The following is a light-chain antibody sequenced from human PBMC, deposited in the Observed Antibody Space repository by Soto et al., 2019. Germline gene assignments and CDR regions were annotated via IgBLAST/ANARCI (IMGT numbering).Light chain of an antibody. CDR2: EVS. V-gene: IGLV2-14*01. J-gene: IGLJ1*01. CDR3: SSYTTSSTYV. CDR1: SSDVGGYNY. Sequence: QSALTQPASVSGSPGQSITISCTGTSSDVGGYNYVSWYQQHPGKAPKLMIYEVSYRPSGVSNRFSASKSGNTASLTISGLQAEDEADYYCSSYTTSSTYVFGTGTKVTVL.